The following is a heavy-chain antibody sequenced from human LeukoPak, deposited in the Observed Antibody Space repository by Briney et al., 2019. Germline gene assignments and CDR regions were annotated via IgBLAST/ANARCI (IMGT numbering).Heavy chain of an antibody. Sequence: PSETLSLTCAVDGGSFSGFYWSWIRQTPGKGLEWIGDINHTGNTNYNPSLTDYNPSLKSRVTISVDSSKNELSLKVTSLTAADTGVYYCARWEGGSYYDFDYWGQGTLVTVSS. CDR2: INHTGNT. J-gene: IGHJ4*02. CDR3: ARWEGGSYYDFDY. D-gene: IGHD1-26*01. V-gene: IGHV4-34*01. CDR1: GGSFSGFY.